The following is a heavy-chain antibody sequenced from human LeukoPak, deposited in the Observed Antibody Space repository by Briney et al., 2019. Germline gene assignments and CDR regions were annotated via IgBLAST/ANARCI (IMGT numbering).Heavy chain of an antibody. CDR3: ARGGGSYYPDY. D-gene: IGHD1-26*01. V-gene: IGHV4-4*02. J-gene: IGHJ4*02. Sequence: SETLSLTCAVSGGSISSSNWWSWVRQPPGKGLEWIGEVNHSGSTNYNPSLKSRVTISVDTSKNQFSLKLSSVTAADTAVYYCARGGGSYYPDYWGQGTLVTVSS. CDR1: GGSISSSNW. CDR2: VNHSGST.